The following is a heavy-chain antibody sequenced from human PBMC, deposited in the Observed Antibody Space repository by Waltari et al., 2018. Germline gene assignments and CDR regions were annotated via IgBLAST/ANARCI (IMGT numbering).Heavy chain of an antibody. Sequence: QVQLVQSGAEVKKPGSSVKVSCKASGGTFSSYAISWVRPAPGKGLEWMGGIIPIFGTANYAQKFQGRVTITADESTSTAYMELSSLRSEDTAVYYCAKDRYIGVTATGWYFDLWGRGTLVTVSS. CDR3: AKDRYIGVTATGWYFDL. D-gene: IGHD1-20*01. V-gene: IGHV1-69*01. J-gene: IGHJ2*01. CDR1: GGTFSSYA. CDR2: IIPIFGTA.